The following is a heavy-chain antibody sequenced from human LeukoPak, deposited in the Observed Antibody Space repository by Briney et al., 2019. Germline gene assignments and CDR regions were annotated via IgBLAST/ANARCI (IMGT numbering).Heavy chain of an antibody. Sequence: SETLSLTCAVYGGSFSSYYWGWIRQPPGKGLEWIGSIYYSGSTYYNPSLKSRVTISVDTSKNQSSLKLSSVTAADTAVYYCARQSGYYSVDAFDIWGQGTMVAVSS. J-gene: IGHJ3*02. V-gene: IGHV4-39*01. CDR1: GGSFSSYY. CDR2: IYYSGST. D-gene: IGHD3-22*01. CDR3: ARQSGYYSVDAFDI.